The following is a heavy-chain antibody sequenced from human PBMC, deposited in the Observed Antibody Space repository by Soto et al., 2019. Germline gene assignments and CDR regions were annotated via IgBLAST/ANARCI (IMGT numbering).Heavy chain of an antibody. J-gene: IGHJ6*02. CDR1: GGTFSSYA. CDR2: IIPIFGTA. CDR3: ARGGYCSGGSCYPVDYYYYYGMDV. V-gene: IGHV1-69*01. D-gene: IGHD2-15*01. Sequence: QVQLVQSGAEVKKPGSSVKVSCKASGGTFSSYAISWVRQAPGQGLEWMGGIIPIFGTANYAQKFQGRVTITADESTSTAYMELSSLRSEDTAVYYCARGGYCSGGSCYPVDYYYYYGMDVWGQGTTVTVSS.